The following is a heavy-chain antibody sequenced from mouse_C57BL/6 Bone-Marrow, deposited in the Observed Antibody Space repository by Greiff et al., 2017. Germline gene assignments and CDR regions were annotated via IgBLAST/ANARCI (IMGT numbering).Heavy chain of an antibody. J-gene: IGHJ2*01. D-gene: IGHD1-2*01. CDR3: ARDYYGPGYYLDY. CDR2: IYPGSGST. CDR1: GYTFTSYW. Sequence: QVQLQQPGAELVKPGASVKMSCKASGYTFTSYWITWVKQRPGQGLEWIGDIYPGSGSTNYNEKFKSKATLTVDTSSSTAYMQRSSRTSEDSAVYYCARDYYGPGYYLDYWGQGTTLTVSS. V-gene: IGHV1-55*01.